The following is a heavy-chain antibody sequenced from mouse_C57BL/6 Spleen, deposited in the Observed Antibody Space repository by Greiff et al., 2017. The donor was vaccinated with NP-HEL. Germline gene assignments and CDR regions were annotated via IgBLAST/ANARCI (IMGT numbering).Heavy chain of an antibody. CDR1: GYAFSSSW. J-gene: IGHJ1*03. CDR3: ARLGYYGSSHWYFDV. V-gene: IGHV1-82*01. Sequence: VMLVESGPELVKPGASVKISCKASGYAFSSSWMNWVKQRPGKGLEWIGRIYPGDGDTNYNGKFKGKATLTADKSSSTAYMQLSSLTSEDSAVYFCARLGYYGSSHWYFDVWGTGTTVTVSS. D-gene: IGHD1-1*01. CDR2: IYPGDGDT.